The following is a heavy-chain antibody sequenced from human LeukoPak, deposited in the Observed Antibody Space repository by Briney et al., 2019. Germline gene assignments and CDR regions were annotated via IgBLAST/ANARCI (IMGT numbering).Heavy chain of an antibody. CDR2: IIPIFGTA. CDR1: GGTFSSYA. V-gene: IGHV1-69*06. D-gene: IGHD6-6*01. CDR3: ARDSAYSSSAFDI. J-gene: IGHJ3*02. Sequence: SVKVSCKASGGTFSSYAISWVRQAPGQGLEWMGGIIPIFGTANYAQKFQGRVTITADKSTSTAYMELSSLRSEDTAVYYCARDSAYSSSAFDIWGQGTMVTVSS.